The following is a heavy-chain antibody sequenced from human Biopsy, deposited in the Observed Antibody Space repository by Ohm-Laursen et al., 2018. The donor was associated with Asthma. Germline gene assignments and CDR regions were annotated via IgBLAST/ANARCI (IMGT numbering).Heavy chain of an antibody. CDR3: AKERYYDFWSGYPI. D-gene: IGHD3-3*01. V-gene: IGHV3-30*18. Sequence: SSLRLSCTASGFSFNSYGMHWVRQAPGKGLEWVAVMSFDGRQTYYADSVKGRFTISRDNPKNTLYLQMNSLRAEDTAVYYCAKERYYDFWSGYPIWGQGTMVTVSS. CDR2: MSFDGRQT. CDR1: GFSFNSYG. J-gene: IGHJ3*02.